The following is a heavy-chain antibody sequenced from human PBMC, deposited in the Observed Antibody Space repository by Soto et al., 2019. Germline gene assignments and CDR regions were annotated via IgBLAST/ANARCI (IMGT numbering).Heavy chain of an antibody. CDR2: IYPGDSDT. CDR3: ACRGSRYALDV. V-gene: IGHV5-51*01. CDR1: GYNFGTCW. J-gene: IGHJ6*03. Sequence: GASLKISCKGSGYNFGTCWIAGVRQLPGKGPEWMGIIYPGDSDTSYSPSFQGQVTISVDKSISTAYLQWNSLKASDTAVYYCACRGSRYALDVWAKGITVTV. D-gene: IGHD3-16*01.